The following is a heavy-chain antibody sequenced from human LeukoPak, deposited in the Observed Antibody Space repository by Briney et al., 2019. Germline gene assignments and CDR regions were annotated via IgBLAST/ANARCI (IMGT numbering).Heavy chain of an antibody. D-gene: IGHD3-9*01. CDR2: IRYDGSNK. V-gene: IGHV3-30*02. CDR3: ARDYDILAGYHHYFDY. CDR1: GFTFSSYG. Sequence: GGSLRLSCAASGFTFSSYGMHWVRQAPGKGLEWVAFIRYDGSNKYYADSVKGRFTISRDNSKNTLYLQMTSLRAEDTAVYYCARDYDILAGYHHYFDYWGQGTLVTVSS. J-gene: IGHJ4*02.